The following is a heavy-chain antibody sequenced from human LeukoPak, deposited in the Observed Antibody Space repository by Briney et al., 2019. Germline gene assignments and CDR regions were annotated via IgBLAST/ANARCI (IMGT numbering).Heavy chain of an antibody. CDR2: ISAYNGNT. V-gene: IGHV1-18*01. CDR1: GFAFDHYG. CDR3: ARDLRKYCSSTSCYADY. D-gene: IGHD2-2*01. Sequence: ASVKVSCRASGFAFDHYGISWVRQAPGQGLESMGWISAYNGNTNYAQKLQGRVTMTTDTSTSTAYMELRSLRSDDTAVYYCARDLRKYCSSTSCYADYWGQGTLVTVPS. J-gene: IGHJ4*02.